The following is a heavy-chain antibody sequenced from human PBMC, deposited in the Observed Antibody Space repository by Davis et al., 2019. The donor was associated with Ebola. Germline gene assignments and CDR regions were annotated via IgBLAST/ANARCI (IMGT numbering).Heavy chain of an antibody. V-gene: IGHV1-2*04. J-gene: IGHJ6*02. CDR3: ARVPNYDFWLMDV. CDR1: GYTFTGYY. D-gene: IGHD3-3*01. CDR2: INPNSGGT. Sequence: ASVKVSCKASGYTFTGYYMHWVRQAPGQGLEWMGWINPNSGGTNYAQKFQGWVTMTRDTSISTAYMELSRLRSDDTAVYYCARVPNYDFWLMDVWGQGTTVTVSS.